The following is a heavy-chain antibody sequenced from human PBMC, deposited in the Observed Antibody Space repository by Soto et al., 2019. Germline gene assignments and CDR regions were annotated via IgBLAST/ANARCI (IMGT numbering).Heavy chain of an antibody. CDR3: ANPHSGWYTPFDS. Sequence: EVQLLESGGGLEQPGGSLRLSCAASGFIFSSYALSWVRQAPGKGLEWVSAISGSGTTTYYADSVKGRFTFSRDNSKNMLYLQMNSLRAEDTAVYYCANPHSGWYTPFDSWGQGTLVTVSS. CDR2: ISGSGTTT. J-gene: IGHJ4*02. CDR1: GFIFSSYA. V-gene: IGHV3-23*01. D-gene: IGHD6-19*01.